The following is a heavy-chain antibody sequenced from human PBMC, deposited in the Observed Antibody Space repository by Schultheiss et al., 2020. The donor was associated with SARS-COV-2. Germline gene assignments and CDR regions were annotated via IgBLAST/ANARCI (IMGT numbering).Heavy chain of an antibody. Sequence: SETLSLTCAVSGGSISSSNWWSWVRQPAGKGLEWIGRIYTSGSTNYNPSLKSRVTISVDTSKNQFSLKLSSVTAADTAVYYCARDLSRWSGYHTILAWFDSWGQGTQVTVSS. V-gene: IGHV4-61*02. CDR1: GGSISSSNW. D-gene: IGHD3-3*01. J-gene: IGHJ5*01. CDR2: IYTSGST. CDR3: ARDLSRWSGYHTILAWFDS.